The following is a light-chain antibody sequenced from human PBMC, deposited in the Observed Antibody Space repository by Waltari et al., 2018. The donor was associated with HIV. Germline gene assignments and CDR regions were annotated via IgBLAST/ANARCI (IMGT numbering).Light chain of an antibody. CDR3: AVWDDSLTGHVV. J-gene: IGLJ2*01. CDR2: RNN. CDR1: RSNLGSIF. V-gene: IGLV1-47*01. Sequence: QSVLTQPPSASGTPGQRVTISRSGCRSNLGSIFVSWYQQLPGMAPKLLIYRNNQRPSGVPDRFSGSKSGTSASLAISGLRSEDGADYYCAVWDDSLTGHVVFGGGTKLTVL.